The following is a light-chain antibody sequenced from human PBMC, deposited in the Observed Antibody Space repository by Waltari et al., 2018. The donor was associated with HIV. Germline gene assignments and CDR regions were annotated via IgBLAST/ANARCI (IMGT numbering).Light chain of an antibody. CDR1: NIGSKR. CDR3: QVWESSTDDHQVV. V-gene: IGLV3-21*02. Sequence: SYVLTQPPSVSVAPGQTARMTCGGNNIGSKRLHWYQQKPGQAPVLVVSDDRDRPSGIPERFSGSNFGNTATLTITRVEAGDEADYYCQVWESSTDDHQVVFGGGTKLTVL. J-gene: IGLJ2*01. CDR2: DDR.